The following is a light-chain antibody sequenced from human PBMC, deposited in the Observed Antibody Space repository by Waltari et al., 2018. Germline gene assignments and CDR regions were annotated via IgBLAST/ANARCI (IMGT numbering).Light chain of an antibody. CDR3: TSFTSSRTYV. Sequence: QSALTQPVSVSGSPGQSIAISCTGTSGDVGGYDYVFWYQQHPGKVPKLMIYDVSARPSGVSNRFSGSKSGNTASLTISGLQAEDEADYYCTSFTSSRTYVFGTGTKVTVL. J-gene: IGLJ1*01. CDR2: DVS. V-gene: IGLV2-14*03. CDR1: SGDVGGYDY.